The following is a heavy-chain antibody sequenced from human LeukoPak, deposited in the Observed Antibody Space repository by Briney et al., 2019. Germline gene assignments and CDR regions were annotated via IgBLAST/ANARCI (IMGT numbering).Heavy chain of an antibody. D-gene: IGHD5-18*01. CDR1: GGSLTSYA. J-gene: IGHJ4*02. CDR3: AREKYSYGYYFDY. V-gene: IGHV1-69*05. Sequence: SVKVFCKASGGSLTSYAISWVRQAPGQGLEWMGRIIPIFGTANYAQKFQGRVTITTDESTSTAYMELSSLRSEDTAVYYCAREKYSYGYYFDYWGQGTLVTVSS. CDR2: IIPIFGTA.